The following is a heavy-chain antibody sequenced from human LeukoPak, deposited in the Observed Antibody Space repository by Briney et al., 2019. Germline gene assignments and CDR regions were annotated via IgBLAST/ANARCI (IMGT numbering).Heavy chain of an antibody. CDR3: ARGSLYCTNGVCPYYYYGMDV. CDR1: GGSIRSGSYY. J-gene: IGHJ6*02. Sequence: SQTLSLTCTVSGGSIRSGSYYWSWIRQPAGKGLEWIGRIYTSGSTNYNPSLKSRVTISVDTSKNQFSLKLSSVTAADTAVYYCARGSLYCTNGVCPYYYYGMDVWGQGTTVTVSS. D-gene: IGHD2-8*01. CDR2: IYTSGST. V-gene: IGHV4-61*02.